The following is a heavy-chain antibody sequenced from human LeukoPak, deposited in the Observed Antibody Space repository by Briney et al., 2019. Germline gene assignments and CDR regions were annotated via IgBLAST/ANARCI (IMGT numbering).Heavy chain of an antibody. CDR3: ARVRTIFGVGDDY. D-gene: IGHD3-3*01. V-gene: IGHV4-31*03. J-gene: IGHJ4*02. CDR1: GGSISSGGYY. CDR2: ISYSGSS. Sequence: PSETLSLTCTVSGGSISSGGYYWSWIRQHPGTGLEWIGYISYSGSSYYNPSLKNRLSISLDTSKNQFSLSLSSVTAADTAVYYCARVRTIFGVGDDYWGQGTLVTVSS.